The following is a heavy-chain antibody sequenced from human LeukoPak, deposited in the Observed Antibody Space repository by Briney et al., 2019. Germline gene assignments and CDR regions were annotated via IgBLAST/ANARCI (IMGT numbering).Heavy chain of an antibody. Sequence: SETLSLTCTVSGGSISSYYWSWIRQPPGKGLEWIGYIYYSGNTNYNPSLKSRVTMSVDTSKNHFSLNLSSVTAADTAVYYCARGPTAAGSLTFDYWGQGTLVTVSS. V-gene: IGHV4-59*01. J-gene: IGHJ4*02. D-gene: IGHD6-13*01. CDR3: ARGPTAAGSLTFDY. CDR1: GGSISSYY. CDR2: IYYSGNT.